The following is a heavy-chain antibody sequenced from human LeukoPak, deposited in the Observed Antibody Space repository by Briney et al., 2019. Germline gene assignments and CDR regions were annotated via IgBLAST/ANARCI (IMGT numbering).Heavy chain of an antibody. CDR1: GYTFTDYY. J-gene: IGHJ4*02. CDR3: ARDIRFLEWPPGY. Sequence: GASVKVSYKASGYTFTDYYMHWVRQAPGQGLEWMGIINPSGGSTSYAQKFQGRVTMTRDTSTSTVYMELSSLRSEDTAVYYCARDIRFLEWPPGYWGQGTLVTVSS. CDR2: INPSGGST. D-gene: IGHD3-3*01. V-gene: IGHV1-46*01.